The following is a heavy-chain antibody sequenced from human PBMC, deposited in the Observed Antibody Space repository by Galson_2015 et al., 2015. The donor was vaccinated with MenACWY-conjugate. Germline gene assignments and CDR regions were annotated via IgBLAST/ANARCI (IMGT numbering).Heavy chain of an antibody. J-gene: IGHJ3*02. Sequence: SLRLSCATSGFTFITYWMSWVRQAPGKGLEWVANINQDTTEKYYVDSVKGRFTISRDYAKNSVYLQMNNLRVEDTATYHCARGFDRRNAFDIWGQGTMVTVSS. V-gene: IGHV3-7*03. CDR3: ARGFDRRNAFDI. CDR1: GFTFITYW. CDR2: INQDTTEK.